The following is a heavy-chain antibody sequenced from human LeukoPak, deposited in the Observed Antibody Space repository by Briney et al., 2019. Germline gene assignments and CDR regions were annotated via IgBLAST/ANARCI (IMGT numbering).Heavy chain of an antibody. J-gene: IGHJ5*02. D-gene: IGHD5-18*01. V-gene: IGHV3-23*01. Sequence: PGGSLTLTCAASGFTFSSYAMSWVRQAPGKGLEWVSAISGSDGSTYYADSVKGRFTISRDNSKNTLYLQMNSLRAEDTAVYYCAKEVQLWFNWFDPWGQGTLVTVSS. CDR2: ISGSDGST. CDR3: AKEVQLWFNWFDP. CDR1: GFTFSSYA.